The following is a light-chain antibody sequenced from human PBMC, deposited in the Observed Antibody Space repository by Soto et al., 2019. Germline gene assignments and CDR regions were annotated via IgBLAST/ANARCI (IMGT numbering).Light chain of an antibody. J-gene: IGKJ1*01. CDR2: RAS. CDR1: QSVSSN. Sequence: EIVMTQSPATLSVSPGERATLSCRASQSVSSNLAWYQQKPGQAPRLLVYRASTRATGIPARFSGSASGTEITLTISSLQSEDFAVYYCQQYNRWPPRTFGEGTKVEIK. V-gene: IGKV3D-15*01. CDR3: QQYNRWPPRT.